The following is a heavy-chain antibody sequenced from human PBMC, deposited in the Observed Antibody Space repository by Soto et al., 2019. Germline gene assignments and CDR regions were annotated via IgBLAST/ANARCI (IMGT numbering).Heavy chain of an antibody. J-gene: IGHJ6*02. CDR3: AKDQGRGYYYYGMDV. V-gene: IGHV3-23*01. CDR1: GFTFSSYA. Sequence: PGGSLRLSCAASGFTFSSYAMSWVRQAPGKGLEWVSAISGSGGSTYYADSVKGRFTISRDNSKNTLYLQMNSLRAEDTAVYYCAKDQGRGYYYYGMDVWGQGTTVTVSS. CDR2: ISGSGGST. D-gene: IGHD3-10*01.